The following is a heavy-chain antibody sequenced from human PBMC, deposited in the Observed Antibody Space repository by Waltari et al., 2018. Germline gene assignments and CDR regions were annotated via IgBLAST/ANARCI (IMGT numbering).Heavy chain of an antibody. D-gene: IGHD2-21*01. J-gene: IGHJ4*02. Sequence: EVELVESGGGLVKPRGSLRLSCAASGFSFSSYSMTWVRQPPGEGLEWVSSISRNSDYIYDADSVKRRFTISRDDAKNSLYLQMSSLRAEDTAVYYCAGDCDADCFSAYWGQGTLVTVSS. CDR2: ISRNSDYI. V-gene: IGHV3-21*02. CDR1: GFSFSSYS. CDR3: AGDCDADCFSAY.